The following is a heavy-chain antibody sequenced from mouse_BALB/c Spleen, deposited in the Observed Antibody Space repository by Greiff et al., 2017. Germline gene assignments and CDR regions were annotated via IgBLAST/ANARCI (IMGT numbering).Heavy chain of an antibody. CDR2: INPSNGRT. V-gene: IGHV1S81*02. CDR3: ARADYDYDRTWFAY. D-gene: IGHD2-4*01. J-gene: IGHJ3*01. CDR1: GYTFTSYW. Sequence: VQRVESGAELVKPGASVKLSCKASGYTFTSYWMHWVKQRPGQGLEWIGEINPSNGRTNYNEKFKSKATLTVDKSSSTAYMQLSSLTSEDSAVYYCARADYDYDRTWFAYWGQGTLVTVSA.